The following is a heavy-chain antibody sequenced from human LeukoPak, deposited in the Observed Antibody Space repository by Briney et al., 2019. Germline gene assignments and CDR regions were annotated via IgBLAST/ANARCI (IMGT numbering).Heavy chain of an antibody. CDR2: ISSSGSTI. CDR1: GFTFSDYY. CDR3: AKDYDFWSGYYSYYFDY. Sequence: PGGSLRLSCAASGFTFSDYYMNWIRQAPGKGLEWVSYISSSGSTIYYADSVKGRFTISRDNAKNSLYLQMNSLRAEDTAVYYCAKDYDFWSGYYSYYFDYWGQGTLVTVSS. V-gene: IGHV3-11*04. D-gene: IGHD3-3*01. J-gene: IGHJ4*02.